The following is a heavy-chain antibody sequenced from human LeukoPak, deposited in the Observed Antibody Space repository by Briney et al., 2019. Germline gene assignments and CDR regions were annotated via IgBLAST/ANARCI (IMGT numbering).Heavy chain of an antibody. Sequence: NPSETLSLTCTVSGGPISSYYWSWIRQPPGKGLKWIGYIYYSGSTNYNPSLKSRVTISVDTSKNQFSLKLSSVTAADTAVYYCARDGAFGDGYNYAGFDYWGQGTLVTVSS. CDR1: GGPISSYY. CDR2: IYYSGST. D-gene: IGHD5-24*01. J-gene: IGHJ4*02. CDR3: ARDGAFGDGYNYAGFDY. V-gene: IGHV4-59*01.